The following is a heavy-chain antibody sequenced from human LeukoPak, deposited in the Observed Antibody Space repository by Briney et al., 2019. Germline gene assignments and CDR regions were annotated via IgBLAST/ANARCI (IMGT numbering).Heavy chain of an antibody. CDR3: ARDWGASVWNAGAGFDY. CDR1: GGSINSGSFF. CDR2: IYYSGST. D-gene: IGHD1-1*01. J-gene: IGHJ4*02. V-gene: IGHV4-39*06. Sequence: SETLSLTCTVSGGSINSGSFFWGWFRQPPGRGLEWLDNIYYSGSTYYSASLKSRVTIRVDTSNNQFPLKLSSVTAADTAVYYCARDWGASVWNAGAGFDYWGQGTLVTVSS.